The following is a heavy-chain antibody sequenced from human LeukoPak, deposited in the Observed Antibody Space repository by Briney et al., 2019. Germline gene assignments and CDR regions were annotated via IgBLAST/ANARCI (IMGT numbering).Heavy chain of an antibody. Sequence: GGSLRLSCAASGFSFSDYSMNWVRQAPGKGLEWVSFISSYSTYIYYADSLKGRFTISRDNAKNSLYLQMNSPRAEDTAVYYCARDSFAGYDSSGYSSYDYWGQGTLVTVSS. V-gene: IGHV3-21*01. D-gene: IGHD3-22*01. CDR2: ISSYSTYI. J-gene: IGHJ4*02. CDR3: ARDSFAGYDSSGYSSYDY. CDR1: GFSFSDYS.